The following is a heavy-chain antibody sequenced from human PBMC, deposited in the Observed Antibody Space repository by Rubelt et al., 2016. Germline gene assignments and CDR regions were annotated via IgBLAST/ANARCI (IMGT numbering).Heavy chain of an antibody. J-gene: IGHJ5*02. V-gene: IGHV6-1*01. CDR2: TYYRSKWYN. CDR3: ARVTAAGTRPYWFDP. D-gene: IGHD6-13*01. Sequence: GRTYYRSKWYNDYAVSVKSRITINPDTSKNQFSLQLNSVTPEDTAVYYCARVTAAGTRPYWFDPWGQGTLVTVSS.